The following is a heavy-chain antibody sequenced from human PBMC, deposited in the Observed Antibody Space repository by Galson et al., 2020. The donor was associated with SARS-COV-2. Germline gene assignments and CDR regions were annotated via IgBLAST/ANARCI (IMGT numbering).Heavy chain of an antibody. V-gene: IGHV4-38-2*01. CDR3: ARQGVNMIVLVTVPGWFFDL. CDR1: GYSISTTNY. D-gene: IGHD3-22*01. Sequence: SETLSLTCAVSGYSISTTNYWGWVRQPPGKGLEWSGSIYPSGSTYYNPSLKSRVTISLDTSRNQFSLTLHSVTTADTALYYCARQGVNMIVLVTVPGWFFDLWGRGTLVSVSS. J-gene: IGHJ2*01. CDR2: IYPSGST.